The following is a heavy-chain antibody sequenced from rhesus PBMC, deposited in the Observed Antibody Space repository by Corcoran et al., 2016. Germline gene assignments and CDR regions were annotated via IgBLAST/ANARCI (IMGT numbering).Heavy chain of an antibody. Sequence: QVQLQESGQGVLKPSETLSLTCDVSGVSISSAYDWTWLRQTPGRGREWIGYIYGRNGATTHKPTLKKRVTIAKDASRKQFYLRLHSVTAADTAVYYCARRRGPVDCWGQGILVTVSS. J-gene: IGHJ4*01. CDR1: GVSISSAYD. CDR3: ARRRGPVDC. V-gene: IGHV4-76*01. CDR2: IYGRNGAT.